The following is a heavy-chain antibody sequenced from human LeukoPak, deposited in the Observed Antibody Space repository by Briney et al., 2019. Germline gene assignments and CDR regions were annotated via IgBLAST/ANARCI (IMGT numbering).Heavy chain of an antibody. Sequence: GGSLRLSCAASGFIFSHYGMHWVRQAPGKGLEWVAVISYDGSNKYYADSVKGRFTISRDNSKNTLYLQMNSLRAEDTAVYYCAKDPVKFWSGHDYWGQGTLVTVSS. V-gene: IGHV3-30*18. CDR2: ISYDGSNK. CDR1: GFIFSHYG. CDR3: AKDPVKFWSGHDY. D-gene: IGHD3-3*01. J-gene: IGHJ4*02.